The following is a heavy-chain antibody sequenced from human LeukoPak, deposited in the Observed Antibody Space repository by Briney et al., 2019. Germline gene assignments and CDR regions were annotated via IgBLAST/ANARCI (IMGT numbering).Heavy chain of an antibody. CDR1: GFTFNTFT. V-gene: IGHV3-23*01. J-gene: IGHJ6*02. D-gene: IGHD3-22*01. Sequence: PGGSLRLSCAASGFTFNTFTMNWVRQAPGKGLEWVSAINRGGDGTYYADFVQGRFTISRDNSENTLYLQMNSLRPEDTATYYCAKPLYYDSPYYGMDVWGQGTTVTVSS. CDR2: INRGGDGT. CDR3: AKPLYYDSPYYGMDV.